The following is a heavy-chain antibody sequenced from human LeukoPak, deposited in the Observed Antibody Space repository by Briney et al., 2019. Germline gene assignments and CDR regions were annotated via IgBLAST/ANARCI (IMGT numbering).Heavy chain of an antibody. D-gene: IGHD1-26*01. J-gene: IGHJ6*02. CDR1: GFTFSKYA. CDR2: MSGIGGST. CDR3: AKEGFGGYYPHYHHYGLDV. V-gene: IGHV3-23*01. Sequence: GGSLRLSCAASGFTFSKYAMNWVRPAPGRGLEWVSGMSGIGGSTYYADSVKSRFTISRGNSKNTLYLQMNSLRAEDTAVYYCAKEGFGGYYPHYHHYGLDVWGQGTTVTVSS.